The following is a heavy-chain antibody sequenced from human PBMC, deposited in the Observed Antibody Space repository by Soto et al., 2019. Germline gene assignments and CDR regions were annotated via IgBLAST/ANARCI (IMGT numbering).Heavy chain of an antibody. CDR1: GYTFTSYG. D-gene: IGHD5-12*01. V-gene: IGHV1-18*01. CDR2: ISAYNGNT. CDR3: ARGRRDGYREYYYYYGMDV. J-gene: IGHJ6*02. Sequence: QVQLVQSGAEVKKPGASVKVSCKASGYTFTSYGISWVRPAPGQGLEWMGWISAYNGNTNYAQKLQGRVTMTTDPSTGTAYMELRSLRSDDTAVYYCARGRRDGYREYYYYYGMDVWGQGTTVTVSS.